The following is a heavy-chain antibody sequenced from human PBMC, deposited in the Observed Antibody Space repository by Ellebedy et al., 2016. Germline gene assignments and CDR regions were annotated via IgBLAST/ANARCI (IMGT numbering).Heavy chain of an antibody. J-gene: IGHJ4*02. Sequence: ASVKVSCKASGYTFTSYGITWVRQAPGQGLEWMGWVSPYNGNTEIAQKFQGRLTMTTDTSTSTAYLELRSLRHDDTAMYYCARRGSAIRAGNDYWGQGTLLTVSS. D-gene: IGHD3-10*01. CDR1: GYTFTSYG. CDR3: ARRGSAIRAGNDY. CDR2: VSPYNGNT. V-gene: IGHV1-18*01.